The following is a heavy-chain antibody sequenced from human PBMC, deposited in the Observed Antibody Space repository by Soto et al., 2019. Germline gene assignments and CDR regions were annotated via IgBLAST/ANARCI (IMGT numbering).Heavy chain of an antibody. V-gene: IGHV3-73*01. CDR1: GFTFSGSA. D-gene: IGHD3-9*01. J-gene: IGHJ6*04. Sequence: PGGSLRLSCAASGFTFSGSAMHWVRQASGKGLEWVGRIRSKANSYATAYAASVKGRFTISRDDSKNTAYLQMNSLKTEDTAVYYCTSQTYYDILTGLDVWGKGTTVTVS. CDR2: IRSKANSYAT. CDR3: TSQTYYDILTGLDV.